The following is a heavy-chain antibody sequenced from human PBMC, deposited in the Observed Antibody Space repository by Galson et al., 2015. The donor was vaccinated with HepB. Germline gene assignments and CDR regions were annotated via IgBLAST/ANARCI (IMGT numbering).Heavy chain of an antibody. CDR3: TTGGNIVATVRGYYFDY. V-gene: IGHV3-15*01. J-gene: IGHJ4*02. CDR1: GFTFSNAW. D-gene: IGHD5-12*01. CDR2: IKSKTDGGTT. Sequence: SLRLSCAASGFTFSNAWMSWVRQAPGKGLEWVGRIKSKTDGGTTDYAAPVKGRFTISRDDSKNTLYLQMNSLKTEDTAVYYCTTGGNIVATVRGYYFDYWGQGTLVTVSS.